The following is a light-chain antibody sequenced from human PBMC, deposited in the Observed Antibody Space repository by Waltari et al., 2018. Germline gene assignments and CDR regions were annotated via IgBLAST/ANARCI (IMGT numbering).Light chain of an antibody. Sequence: EIVMTQSPGTLSVSPGERATLSCRARRSVKRKLVWYQKKPGQAPRLLINAASTRATGIPARFSGSGSGTEFTLTINSLQSEDFAVYYCQQYDNWPYTFGQGTKLEIK. CDR3: QQYDNWPYT. J-gene: IGKJ2*01. V-gene: IGKV3D-15*01. CDR1: RSVKRK. CDR2: AAS.